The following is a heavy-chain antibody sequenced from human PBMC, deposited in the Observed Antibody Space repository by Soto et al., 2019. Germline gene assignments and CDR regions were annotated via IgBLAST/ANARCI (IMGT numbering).Heavy chain of an antibody. CDR2: MSGSGGGT. D-gene: IGHD6-25*01. CDR1: GSPFSTYP. J-gene: IGHJ4*02. CDR3: AKDFYPHSSGWTLDY. Sequence: EVQLLESGEGLVQLGGSLRLSCEASGSPFSTYPMGWARQDPGKGLEWVPVMSGSGGGTYYADSVKGRFTISRDNSKNTLYLQMNSLRAEDTAVYFCAKDFYPHSSGWTLDYWGQGTLVTVSS. V-gene: IGHV3-23*01.